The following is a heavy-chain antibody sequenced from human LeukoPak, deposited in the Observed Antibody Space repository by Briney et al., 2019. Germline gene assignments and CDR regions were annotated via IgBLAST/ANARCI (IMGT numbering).Heavy chain of an antibody. J-gene: IGHJ5*02. CDR2: ISYDGSNK. Sequence: GGSLRLSCAASGFTFSNYGMHWVRQAPGKGLEWVAVISYDGSNKYYADSVKGRFTISRDDAKNSLYLQMNSLRAEDTAIYYCAKVPRQHDNWFDPWGQGTLVTVSS. V-gene: IGHV3-30*18. D-gene: IGHD3-9*01. CDR1: GFTFSNYG. CDR3: AKVPRQHDNWFDP.